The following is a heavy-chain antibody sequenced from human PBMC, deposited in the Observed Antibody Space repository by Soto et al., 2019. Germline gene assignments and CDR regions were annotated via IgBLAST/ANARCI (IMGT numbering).Heavy chain of an antibody. Sequence: QVQLVQSGAEVKKPGSSVKVSCKASGGTFSSYAISWVRQAPGQGLEWMGGIIPIFGTANYAQKFQGRVTITADEXXSXAXXELSSLRSEDTAVYYCARLQSYSSSWDNTPVEQDYWGQRTLVTVSS. CDR3: ARLQSYSSSWDNTPVEQDY. V-gene: IGHV1-69*12. D-gene: IGHD6-13*01. CDR1: GGTFSSYA. CDR2: IIPIFGTA. J-gene: IGHJ4*02.